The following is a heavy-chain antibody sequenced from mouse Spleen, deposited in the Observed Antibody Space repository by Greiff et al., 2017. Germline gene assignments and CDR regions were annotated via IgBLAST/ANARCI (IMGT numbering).Heavy chain of an antibody. V-gene: IGHV1-15*01. CDR1: GYTFTDYE. CDR2: IHPGSGGT. J-gene: IGHJ2*01. CDR3: VRGGYSFDY. D-gene: IGHD3-1*01. Sequence: VKLQESGAELVRPGASVKLSCKALGYTFTDYEMHWVKQAPVHGLEWIGAIHPGSGGTAFNQKFKGKATLTADKSSSTVYMDLNSLTSEDSAVYYCVRGGYSFDYWGQGTTLTVSS.